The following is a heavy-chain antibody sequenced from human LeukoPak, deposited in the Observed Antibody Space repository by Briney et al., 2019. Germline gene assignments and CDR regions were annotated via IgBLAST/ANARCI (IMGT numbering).Heavy chain of an antibody. CDR1: GFTFSRYW. J-gene: IGHJ1*01. D-gene: IGHD3-22*01. V-gene: IGHV3-74*01. Sequence: GGSLRLSCEASGFTFSRYWMHWVRQAPGKGLVWVSRIKSDGKTNYADSVKGRFTISRDNAKNTVSLQMDSLRAEDTGVYYCARSPSEVGGYYPEYFRHWGQGTLVTVSS. CDR3: ARSPSEVGGYYPEYFRH. CDR2: IKSDGKT.